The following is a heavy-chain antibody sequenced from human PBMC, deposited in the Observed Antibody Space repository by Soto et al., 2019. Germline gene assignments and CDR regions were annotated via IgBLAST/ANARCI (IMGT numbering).Heavy chain of an antibody. V-gene: IGHV1-46*01. J-gene: IGHJ5*02. CDR2: INPLGFST. D-gene: IGHD3-10*01. CDR1: GYTFTSYN. Sequence: QVQLVQSGAEVKKPGASVKVSCKASGYTFTSYNMHWVRQDPGQGLEWLGMINPLGFSTTYAQKFRGRVTMTMYTSNSPVYVELENLRSDDTAVYYCAGEAGRFGELYWCVPLGQGTLVTFS. CDR3: AGEAGRFGELYWCVP.